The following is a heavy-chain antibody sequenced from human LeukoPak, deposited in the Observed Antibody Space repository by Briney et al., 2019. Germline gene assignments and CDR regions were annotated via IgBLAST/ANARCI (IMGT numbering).Heavy chain of an antibody. CDR1: GGSISSGDYY. D-gene: IGHD4-11*01. V-gene: IGHV4-61*08. J-gene: IGHJ4*02. CDR3: ARDKGSNPFDY. Sequence: SQTLSLTCTVSGGSISSGDYYWSWIRQPPGKGLEWIGYIYYSGSTNYNPSLKSRVTISVDTSKNQFSLKLSSVTAADTAVYYCARDKGSNPFDYWGQGTLVTVSS. CDR2: IYYSGST.